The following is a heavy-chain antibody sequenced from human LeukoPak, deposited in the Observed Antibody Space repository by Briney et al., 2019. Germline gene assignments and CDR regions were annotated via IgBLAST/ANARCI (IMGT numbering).Heavy chain of an antibody. J-gene: IGHJ4*02. CDR1: GGSIRSSSYY. D-gene: IGHD5-18*01. V-gene: IGHV4-39*01. CDR3: ATISWDGYSYGYFDY. Sequence: PSETLSLTCSVSGGSIRSSSYYWGWIRQPPGKGLEWIGSIYNSGSTYYNPSLKSRVTISVDTSKNQFSLKLSSVTAADTAVYYCATISWDGYSYGYFDYWGQGTLVTVSS. CDR2: IYNSGST.